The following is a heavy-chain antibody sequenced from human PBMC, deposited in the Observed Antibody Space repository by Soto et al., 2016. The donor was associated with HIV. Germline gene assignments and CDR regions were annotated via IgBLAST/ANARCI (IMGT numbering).Heavy chain of an antibody. CDR3: XRVEDYGWYFDL. CDR1: GYSISNGNW. Sequence: QVRLQESGPGLVKPSDTLSLTCVVSGYSISNGNWWGWIRQPPGKGLEWIGHIFNSGSTNYNPSLKSRVTMSVDTSKNQFSLKLNSVTAADTAVYFXXRVEDYGWYFDLVGPGTVVTVLL. D-gene: IGHD4-17*01. V-gene: IGHV4-28*03. CDR2: IFNSGST. J-gene: IGHJ2*01.